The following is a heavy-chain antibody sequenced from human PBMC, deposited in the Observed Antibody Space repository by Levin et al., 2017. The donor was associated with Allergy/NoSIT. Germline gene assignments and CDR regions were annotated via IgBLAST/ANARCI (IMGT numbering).Heavy chain of an antibody. V-gene: IGHV3-48*03. J-gene: IGHJ4*02. CDR3: ARGGSYLTNGFDY. CDR1: GFTFNNDE. Sequence: GGSLRLSCAASGFTFNNDELNWVRQAPGKGLEWVSYISGSGDSIYYADSVKGRFTLSRHHAKNSLYLQMNSLRAEDTAVYFCARGGSYLTNGFDYWGQGTLVTVSS. D-gene: IGHD1-26*01. CDR2: ISGSGDSI.